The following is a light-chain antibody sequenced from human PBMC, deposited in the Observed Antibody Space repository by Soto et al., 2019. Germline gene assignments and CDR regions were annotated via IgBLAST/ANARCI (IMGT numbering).Light chain of an antibody. CDR3: QQYNKWPLT. Sequence: EIVMTQSPATLSVSPGERATLSCRASQSVSSNLAWYQQKPGQAPRLLIYVASTRATGIPARFSGSGSGTEFTLTLSRLQSEDFAVYYCQQYNKWPLTFGQGTKVEIK. CDR1: QSVSSN. CDR2: VAS. J-gene: IGKJ1*01. V-gene: IGKV3-15*01.